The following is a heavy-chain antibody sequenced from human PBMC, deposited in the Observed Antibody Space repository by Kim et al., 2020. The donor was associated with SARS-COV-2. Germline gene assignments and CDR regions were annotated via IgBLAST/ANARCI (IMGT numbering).Heavy chain of an antibody. V-gene: IGHV3-23*01. CDR2: ISGSGGST. Sequence: GGSLRLSCAASGFTFSSYAMSWVRQAPGKGMEWVSAISGSGGSTYYADSVKGRFTISRDNSKNTLYLQMNSLRAEDTAVYYCAKDITRMVRGVMYYWGQGTLVTVSS. D-gene: IGHD3-10*01. CDR1: GFTFSSYA. J-gene: IGHJ4*02. CDR3: AKDITRMVRGVMYY.